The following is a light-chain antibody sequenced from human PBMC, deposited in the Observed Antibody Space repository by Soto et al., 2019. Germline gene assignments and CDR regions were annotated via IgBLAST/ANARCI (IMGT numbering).Light chain of an antibody. V-gene: IGKV2-28*01. CDR1: QSLLHRNGKNY. CDR2: LGS. Sequence: DIVMTQSPLSLPVTPGESASISCRSSQSLLHRNGKNYWAWYLQRPGQSPQVLIYLGSNRASGDPDRFSGSGSCTDFTLKITRVEAGDVGVYYCMQALQTPLTFGGGTKVEIK. J-gene: IGKJ4*01. CDR3: MQALQTPLT.